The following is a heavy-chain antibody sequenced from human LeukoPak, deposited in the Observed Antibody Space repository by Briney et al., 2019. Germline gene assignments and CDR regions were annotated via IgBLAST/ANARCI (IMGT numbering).Heavy chain of an antibody. Sequence: SGTLSLTCAVSGGSISSYYWSWIRQPPGKGLEWIGYIYYSGSTNYNPSLKSRVTISVDTSKNQFSLKLSSVTAADTAVYYCARSGAANGDYWGQGTLVTVSS. J-gene: IGHJ4*02. CDR3: ARSGAANGDY. CDR1: GGSISSYY. CDR2: IYYSGST. V-gene: IGHV4-59*01. D-gene: IGHD1-26*01.